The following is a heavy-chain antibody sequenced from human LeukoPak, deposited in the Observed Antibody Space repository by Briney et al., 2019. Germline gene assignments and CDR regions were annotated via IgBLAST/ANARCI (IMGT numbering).Heavy chain of an antibody. CDR3: ARERAQRTTVTTARRSAFDY. CDR2: INPSGGST. D-gene: IGHD4-11*01. CDR1: GYTFTSYY. Sequence: ASVKVSCKASGYTFTSYYMHWVRQAPGQGLEWMGIINPSGGSTSYAQKFQGRVTMTRDTSTSTVYMELSSLRSEDTAVYYCARERAQRTTVTTARRSAFDYWGQGTLVTVSS. V-gene: IGHV1-46*01. J-gene: IGHJ4*02.